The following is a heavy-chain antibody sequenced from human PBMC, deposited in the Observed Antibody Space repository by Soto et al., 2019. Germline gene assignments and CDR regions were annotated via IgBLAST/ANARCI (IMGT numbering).Heavy chain of an antibody. D-gene: IGHD1-1*01. CDR3: ARASDATGTTIFDY. V-gene: IGHV3-33*01. J-gene: IGHJ4*02. CDR2: IWYDGSNK. Sequence: GGSLRLSCAASGFTFSSYGMHWVRQAPGKGLEWVAVIWYDGSNKYYADSVKGRFTISRDNSKNTLYLQMNSLRAEETAVYYCARASDATGTTIFDYWGQGTLVTVSS. CDR1: GFTFSSYG.